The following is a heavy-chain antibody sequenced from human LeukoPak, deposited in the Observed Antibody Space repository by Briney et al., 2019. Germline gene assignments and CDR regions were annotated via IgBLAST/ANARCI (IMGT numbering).Heavy chain of an antibody. CDR2: IYHSGST. D-gene: IGHD6-19*01. Sequence: RSETLSLTRAVSGYSISRGYYWGWMRQAPGKGLEWIRSIYHSGSTYYNPSLKSRVTISVDTSKNQFPLKLSSVTAADTAVYYCARQEQWLASHDYWGQGTLVTVSS. J-gene: IGHJ4*02. V-gene: IGHV4-38-2*01. CDR3: ARQEQWLASHDY. CDR1: GYSISRGYY.